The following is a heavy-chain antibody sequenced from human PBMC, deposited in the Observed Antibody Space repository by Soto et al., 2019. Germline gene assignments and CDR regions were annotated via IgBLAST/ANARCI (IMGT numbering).Heavy chain of an antibody. Sequence: VGSVKVSCKASGYTFTDYGISWVRQAPGQGLEWMGWISVYNGNTNYAQKLQGRVTMTTDTSTSTVYMELRSLNSDDTAVYYCARVGSASSPIDYWGQGTLVTVSS. V-gene: IGHV1-18*04. D-gene: IGHD6-6*01. CDR1: GYTFTDYG. J-gene: IGHJ4*02. CDR2: ISVYNGNT. CDR3: ARVGSASSPIDY.